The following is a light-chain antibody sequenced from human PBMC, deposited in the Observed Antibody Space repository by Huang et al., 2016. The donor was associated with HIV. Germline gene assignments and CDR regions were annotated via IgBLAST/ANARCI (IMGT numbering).Light chain of an antibody. J-gene: IGKJ1*01. CDR3: QHYGTSLWT. V-gene: IGKV3-20*01. Sequence: EIVLTQSPGTLSLSTGERATLSCRASLSIISTYLAGYQQKPGQAPRLLIYDACTRATGIPDRFTGSGSGTDFTLTISRLDPEDFVVYYCQHYGTSLWTFSQGTKVEIK. CDR2: DAC. CDR1: LSIISTY.